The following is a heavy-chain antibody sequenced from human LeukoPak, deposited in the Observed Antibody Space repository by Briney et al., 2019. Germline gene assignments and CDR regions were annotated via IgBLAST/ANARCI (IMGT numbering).Heavy chain of an antibody. CDR3: ARSAYSSLDAFDI. CDR1: GGSFSGYY. D-gene: IGHD6-6*01. V-gene: IGHV4-59*10. CDR2: IYTSGST. J-gene: IGHJ3*02. Sequence: KSSETLSLTCAVYGGSFSGYYWSWIRQPAGKGLEWIGRIYTSGSTNYNPSLKSRVTMSVDTSKNQFSLKLSSVTAADTAVYYCARSAYSSLDAFDIWGQGTMVTVSS.